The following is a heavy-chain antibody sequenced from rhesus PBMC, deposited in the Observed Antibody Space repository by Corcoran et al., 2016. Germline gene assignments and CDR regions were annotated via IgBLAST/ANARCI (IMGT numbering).Heavy chain of an antibody. CDR3: ARGVTTVDY. CDR1: GGAFSGYY. Sequence: QVQLQESGPGLVKPSETLSLTCAVSGGAFSGYYWGWIRTPPGKGLGWVGYISGSSGSTDYNPSLKSRVTISTDTSKNQFSLKLSAVTAADTAVYYGARGVTTVDYWGQGVLVTVSS. V-gene: IGHV4-165*01. CDR2: ISGSSGST. D-gene: IGHD4-29*01. J-gene: IGHJ4*01.